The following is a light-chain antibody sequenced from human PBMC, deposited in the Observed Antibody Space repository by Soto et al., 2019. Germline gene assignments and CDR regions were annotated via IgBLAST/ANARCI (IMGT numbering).Light chain of an antibody. V-gene: IGLV1-51*01. J-gene: IGLJ1*01. Sequence: QSVLTQPPSVSAAPGQKVTISCSGSSSNIGNNFVTWYQQLPGTAPKLLIYDYNKRPSGIPDRFSGSQSGTSATLGITGLQTGDEAVYYCGSWDSSLTYVFGTGTKVTVL. CDR3: GSWDSSLTYV. CDR2: DYN. CDR1: SSNIGNNF.